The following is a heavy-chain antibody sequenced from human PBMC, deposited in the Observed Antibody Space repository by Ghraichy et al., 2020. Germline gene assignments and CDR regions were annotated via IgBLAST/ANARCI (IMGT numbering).Heavy chain of an antibody. CDR1: GSSLTTSGVG. CDR3: AHKPLTAMFSFDY. D-gene: IGHD5-18*01. V-gene: IGHV2-5*02. Sequence: SGPTLVKPTETLTLTCTVSGSSLTTSGVGVGWIRQPPGKALEFLGMLYWDNLGRYSPSLKGRVTITGDTSKNYVVLKMTNVDPEDTATYFCAHKPLTAMFSFDYWGQGAPVTVSS. J-gene: IGHJ4*02. CDR2: LYWDNLG.